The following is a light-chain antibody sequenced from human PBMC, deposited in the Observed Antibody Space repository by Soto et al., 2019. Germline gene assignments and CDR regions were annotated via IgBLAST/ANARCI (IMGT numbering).Light chain of an antibody. V-gene: IGKV1-39*01. CDR3: QQSYSTLT. CDR1: QSISSR. Sequence: DIQMTQPPSTLSASVGDRVTITCRASQSISSRLAWYQQKPGKAPKLLIYAASTLQSGVPSRFSGSGSGTDFTLTISSLQPEDFATYYCQQSYSTLTFGPGTKVDIK. J-gene: IGKJ3*01. CDR2: AAS.